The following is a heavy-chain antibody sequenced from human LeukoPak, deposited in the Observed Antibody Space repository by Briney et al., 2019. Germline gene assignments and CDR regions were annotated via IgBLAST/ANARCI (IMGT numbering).Heavy chain of an antibody. CDR2: INPNSGGT. CDR3: ARDLAITMIVVGSNWFDP. V-gene: IGHV1-2*02. J-gene: IGHJ5*02. CDR1: GYTFTGYY. Sequence: ASVKVSCKASGYTFTGYYMHWVRQAPGQGFEWMGWINPNSGGTNYAQKFQGRVTMTRDTSISTAYMELSRLRSDDTAVYYCARDLAITMIVVGSNWFDPWGQGTLVTVSS. D-gene: IGHD3-22*01.